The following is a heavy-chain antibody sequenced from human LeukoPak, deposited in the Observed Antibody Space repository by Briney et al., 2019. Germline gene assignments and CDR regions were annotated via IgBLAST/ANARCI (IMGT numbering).Heavy chain of an antibody. CDR3: ARDHSTGWDFDY. CDR1: GYSISRDCY. D-gene: IGHD6-25*01. J-gene: IGHJ4*02. Sequence: SETLSLTCAVSGYSISRDCYWAWIRQPPGKGLEWIGSMYHSGDTHYNPSLKSRVTISVDMPKNQFSLKLTSVTAADTAVYYCARDHSTGWDFDYWGQGTLVTVSS. CDR2: MYHSGDT. V-gene: IGHV4-38-2*02.